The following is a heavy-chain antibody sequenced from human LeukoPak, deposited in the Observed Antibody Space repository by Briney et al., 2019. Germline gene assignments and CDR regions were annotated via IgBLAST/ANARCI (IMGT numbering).Heavy chain of an antibody. Sequence: GGSLRLSCAASGFTFSHSAMSWVRQAPGKGLEWVADIKQDGSEKYYVDSVKGRFTISRQNAKNSLFLQMNSLRAEDTAVYYCARHRSGGSQDDAFDIWGQGTMVTVSS. J-gene: IGHJ3*02. V-gene: IGHV3-7*01. D-gene: IGHD2-15*01. CDR1: GFTFSHSA. CDR2: IKQDGSEK. CDR3: ARHRSGGSQDDAFDI.